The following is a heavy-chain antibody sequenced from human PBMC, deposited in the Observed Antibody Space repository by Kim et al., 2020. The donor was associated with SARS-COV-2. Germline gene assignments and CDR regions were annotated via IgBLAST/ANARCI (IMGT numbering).Heavy chain of an antibody. V-gene: IGHV3-30*18. J-gene: IGHJ6*01. D-gene: IGHD2-15*01. CDR3: AKDWGYCSGGSCLYYYYG. CDR1: GFTFSSYG. CDR2: ISYDGSNK. Sequence: GGSLRLSCAASGFTFSSYGMHWVRQAPGKGLEWVAVISYDGSNKYYADSVKGRFTISRDNSKNTLYLQMNSLRAEDTAVYYCAKDWGYCSGGSCLYYYYG.